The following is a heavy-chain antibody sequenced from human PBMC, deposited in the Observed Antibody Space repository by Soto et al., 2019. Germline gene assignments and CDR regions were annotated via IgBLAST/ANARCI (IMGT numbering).Heavy chain of an antibody. CDR3: AKDYYCSAENCFPAYRTYLLHV. CDR2: IDWKGDAT. Sequence: GGSLRLSCAASGFTFEEYAVHWVRRHPVKGLEWVAGIDWKGDATGYADSVKGRFTVSRDYARKSLFLQMNSLTLDDTAVYYCAKDYYCSAENCFPAYRTYLLHVWGKATPVTVS. J-gene: IGHJ6*03. V-gene: IGHV3-9*01. D-gene: IGHD2-15*01. CDR1: GFTFEEYA.